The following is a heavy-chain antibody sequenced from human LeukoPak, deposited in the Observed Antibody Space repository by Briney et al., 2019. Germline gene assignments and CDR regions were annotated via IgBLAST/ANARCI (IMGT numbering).Heavy chain of an antibody. CDR2: IIPIFGTA. D-gene: IGHD5-24*01. CDR1: GGTFSSYA. J-gene: IGHJ4*02. Sequence: PVKVSCKASGGTFSSYAISWVRHAPGQGLEWTGGIIPIFGTANYAQKFQGRVTITTEESTSTAYMELSSLRSEDAAVYYCATVEMATRSIDYWGQGTLVTVSS. CDR3: ATVEMATRSIDY. V-gene: IGHV1-69*05.